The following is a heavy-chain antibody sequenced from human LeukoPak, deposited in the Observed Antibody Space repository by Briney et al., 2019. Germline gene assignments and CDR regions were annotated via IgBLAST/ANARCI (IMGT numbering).Heavy chain of an antibody. D-gene: IGHD6-19*01. CDR3: ARLNIAVAGRDYYYYGMDV. V-gene: IGHV4-39*01. Sequence: SETLSLTCTVSGGSISSDDYYWSWIRQPPGKGLEWIGSIYYSGSTYYNPSLKSRVTISVDTSKNQFSLKLSSVTAADTAVYYCARLNIAVAGRDYYYYGMDVWGQGTTVTVSS. CDR1: GGSISSDDYY. J-gene: IGHJ6*02. CDR2: IYYSGST.